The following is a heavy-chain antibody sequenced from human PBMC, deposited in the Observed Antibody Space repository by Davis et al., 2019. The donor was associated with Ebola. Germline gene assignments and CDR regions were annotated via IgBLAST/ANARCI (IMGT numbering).Heavy chain of an antibody. CDR1: GGSISSGDYY. D-gene: IGHD2-2*01. V-gene: IGHV4-30-4*01. Sequence: PSETLSLTCTVSGGSISSGDYYWSWIRQPPGKGLEWIGYIYYSGSPYYNPSLKSRVTISVDTSKNQFSLKLSSVTAADTAVYYCASIVVVPEFVYYYYMDVWGKGTTVTVSS. CDR3: ASIVVVPEFVYYYYMDV. CDR2: IYYSGSP. J-gene: IGHJ6*03.